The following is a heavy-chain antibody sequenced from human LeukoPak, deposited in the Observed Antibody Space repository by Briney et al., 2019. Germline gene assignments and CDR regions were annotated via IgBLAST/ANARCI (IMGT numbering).Heavy chain of an antibody. J-gene: IGHJ4*02. CDR2: IYYSGST. D-gene: IGHD3-10*01. CDR1: GGSISSYY. CDR3: ASSNNNYYGSGSHPN. Sequence: SETLSLTCTVSGGSISSYYWGWLRQPPGKGLEWIGSIYYSGSTYYNPSLKSRVTISVDTSKNQFSLKLSSVTAADTAVYYCASSNNNYYGSGSHPNRGPGTLVTVSS. V-gene: IGHV4-39*07.